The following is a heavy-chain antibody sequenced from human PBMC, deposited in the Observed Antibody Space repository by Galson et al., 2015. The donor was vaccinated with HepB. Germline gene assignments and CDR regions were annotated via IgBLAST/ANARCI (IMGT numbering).Heavy chain of an antibody. V-gene: IGHV5-10-1*01. CDR1: GYSFTTYW. CDR2: IYPSDPYT. Sequence: QSGAEVTKPGESLRISCKGSGYSFTTYWISWVRQMPGKGLEWMGRIYPSDPYTNYGPSFQGHVTISADNSISTDYLQWSSLKASDTAMYYCARHRSDNYDGSGCPLDNLGQGTLGTVSS. CDR3: ARHRSDNYDGSGCPLDN. J-gene: IGHJ4*02. D-gene: IGHD3-22*01.